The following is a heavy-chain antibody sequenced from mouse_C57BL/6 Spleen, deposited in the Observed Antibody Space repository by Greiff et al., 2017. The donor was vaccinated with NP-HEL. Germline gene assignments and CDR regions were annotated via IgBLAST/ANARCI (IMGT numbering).Heavy chain of an antibody. CDR1: GFTFTDYY. CDR3: ARHSPGWFDY. V-gene: IGHV7-3*01. CDR2: IRNKANGYTT. J-gene: IGHJ3*01. Sequence: EVQLVESGGGLVQPGGSLSLSCAASGFTFTDYYMSWVRQPPGKALEWLGFIRNKANGYTTEYSASVKGRFTISRDYSQSILYLQMNALRAEDSATYYCARHSPGWFDYWGQGTLVTVS.